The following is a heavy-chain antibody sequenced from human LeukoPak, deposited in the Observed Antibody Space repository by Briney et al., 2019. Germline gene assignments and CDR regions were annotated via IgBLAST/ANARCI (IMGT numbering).Heavy chain of an antibody. D-gene: IGHD5-24*01. V-gene: IGHV1-69*13. Sequence: GASVKVFCKASGSTFSSYAISWVRQAPGQGLGWMGGHIPIFGTANFAQKFQGRVTITADESTSTAYMEMSSLRSEDTTVYYCAADGYNKRLFYYYYYMDVWGKGTTVTVSS. CDR3: AADGYNKRLFYYYYYMDV. CDR2: HIPIFGTA. J-gene: IGHJ6*03. CDR1: GSTFSSYA.